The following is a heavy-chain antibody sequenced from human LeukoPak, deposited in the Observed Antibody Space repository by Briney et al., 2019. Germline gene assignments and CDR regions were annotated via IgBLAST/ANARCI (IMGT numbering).Heavy chain of an antibody. J-gene: IGHJ4*02. V-gene: IGHV3-23*01. D-gene: IGHD2-15*01. CDR3: AKHSRRDLPSDS. CDR1: RFTFSTYG. CDR2: ISGSGGST. Sequence: GGSLRLSCAASRFTFSTYGMSWVRQAPGKGLEWVSAISGSGGSTYYADSVKGRFTISRDNSKNTLYLQMNSLRADDTAVYYCAKHSRRDLPSDSWGQGTLVTVSS.